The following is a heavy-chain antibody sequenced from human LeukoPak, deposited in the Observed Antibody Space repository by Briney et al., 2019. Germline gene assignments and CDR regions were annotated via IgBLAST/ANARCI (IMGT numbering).Heavy chain of an antibody. J-gene: IGHJ6*04. Sequence: AGGSLRLSCAASGFTFSSYGMHWVRQAPGKGLERVAVISYDGSNKYYADSVKGRFTISRDNSKNTLYLQMNSLRAEDTAVYYCAKDLLLLWFGGNYYYYYGMDVWGKGTTVTVSS. CDR3: AKDLLLLWFGGNYYYYYGMDV. CDR2: ISYDGSNK. V-gene: IGHV3-30*18. D-gene: IGHD3-10*01. CDR1: GFTFSSYG.